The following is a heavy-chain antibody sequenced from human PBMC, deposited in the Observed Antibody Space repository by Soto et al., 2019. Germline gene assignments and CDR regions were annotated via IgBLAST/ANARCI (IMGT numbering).Heavy chain of an antibody. CDR1: GYTFTSYA. CDR3: ARAPAWWYFDL. D-gene: IGHD2-2*01. V-gene: IGHV1-3*05. J-gene: IGHJ2*01. CDR2: INAGNGNT. Sequence: QVQLVQSGAEEKKPGASVKVSCKASGYTFTSYAMHWVRQAPGQRLEWMGWINAGNGNTKYSQKFQGRVTITRDTSASTAYMELSSLRAEDTAVYYCARAPAWWYFDLWCRGTLVTVSS.